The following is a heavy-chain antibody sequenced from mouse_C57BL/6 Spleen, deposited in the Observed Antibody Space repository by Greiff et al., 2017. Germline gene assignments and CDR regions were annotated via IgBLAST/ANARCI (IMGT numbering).Heavy chain of an antibody. J-gene: IGHJ4*01. D-gene: IGHD1-1*01. V-gene: IGHV5-12*01. Sequence: DVMLVESGGGLVQPGGSLKLSCAASGFTFSDYYMYWVRQTPEKRLEWVAYISNGGGSTYYPDTVKGRFTISRDNAKNTLYLQMSRLKSEDTAMYYCARRGIGSRNYAMDYWGQGTSVTVSS. CDR2: ISNGGGST. CDR3: ARRGIGSRNYAMDY. CDR1: GFTFSDYY.